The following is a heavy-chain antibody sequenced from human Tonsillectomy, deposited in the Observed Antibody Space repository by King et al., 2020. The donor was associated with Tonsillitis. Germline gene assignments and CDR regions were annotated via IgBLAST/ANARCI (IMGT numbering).Heavy chain of an antibody. J-gene: IGHJ3*01. CDR2: IDYSGST. V-gene: IGHV4-30-4*07. D-gene: IGHD2-2*01. CDR1: GGSISSGAYS. CDR3: ATDCSSTTCLRNDAFDL. Sequence: QLQESGPGLVKSSQTLSLTCAVSGGSISSGAYSWSWIRQPPGKGLEWIGYIDYSGSTKYNPSLKSRVTISVDTSKNQFALKLSSVTAADTAVYFCATDCSSTTCLRNDAFDLWGQGTMVTVSS.